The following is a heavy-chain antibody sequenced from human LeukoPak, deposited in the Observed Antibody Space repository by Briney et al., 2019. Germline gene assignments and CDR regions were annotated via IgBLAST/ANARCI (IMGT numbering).Heavy chain of an antibody. CDR2: MNPNSGNT. Sequence: EASVKVSCXASGYTFTSYDINWVRQATGQGLEWMGWMNPNSGNTGYAQKFQGRVTMTRNTSISTAYMELSSLRSEDTAVYYSLVVGTSPTQPYYYYYYMDVWGKGTTVTVSS. CDR3: LVVGTSPTQPYYYYYYMDV. V-gene: IGHV1-8*01. D-gene: IGHD2-15*01. J-gene: IGHJ6*03. CDR1: GYTFTSYD.